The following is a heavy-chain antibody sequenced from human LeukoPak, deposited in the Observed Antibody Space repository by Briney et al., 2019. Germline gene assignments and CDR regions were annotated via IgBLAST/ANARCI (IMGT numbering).Heavy chain of an antibody. Sequence: GGSLRLSCAASGFTFSSYSMNWVRQAPGKGLEWVSYISSSSSTIYYADSVKGQFTISRDNAKNSLYLQMNSLRAEDTAVYYCARERGRFLRYFVYYYGMDVWGQGTTVTVSS. CDR3: ARERGRFLRYFVYYYGMDV. V-gene: IGHV3-48*04. CDR2: ISSSSSTI. CDR1: GFTFSSYS. J-gene: IGHJ6*02. D-gene: IGHD3-9*01.